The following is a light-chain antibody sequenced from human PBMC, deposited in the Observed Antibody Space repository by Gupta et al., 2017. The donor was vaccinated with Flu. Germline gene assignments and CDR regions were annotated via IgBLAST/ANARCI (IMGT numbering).Light chain of an antibody. Sequence: VTISCTGSSSNFGAGFDVHWYQQFPGTAPKLLIYGNTNRPSGVPDRFAGSKAGTSASLAITGLQAEDEADYYCQSFDSSLSGVVFGGGTKLTVL. J-gene: IGLJ2*01. CDR2: GNT. CDR1: SSNFGAGFD. CDR3: QSFDSSLSGVV. V-gene: IGLV1-40*01.